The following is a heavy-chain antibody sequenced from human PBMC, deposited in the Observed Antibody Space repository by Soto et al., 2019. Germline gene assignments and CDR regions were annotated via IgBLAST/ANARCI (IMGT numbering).Heavy chain of an antibody. CDR2: INPSGGST. J-gene: IGHJ4*02. Sequence: ASVKVSCKASGGTFSSYAISWVRQAPGQGLEWMGIINPSGGSTSYAQKFQGRATMTRDTSTSTVYMELSSLRSEDTAVYYCARARKIAVAGLNFDYWGQGTLVTVSS. V-gene: IGHV1-46*01. D-gene: IGHD6-19*01. CDR1: GGTFSSYA. CDR3: ARARKIAVAGLNFDY.